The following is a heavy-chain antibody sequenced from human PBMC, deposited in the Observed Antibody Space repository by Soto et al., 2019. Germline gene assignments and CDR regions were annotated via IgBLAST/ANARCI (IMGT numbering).Heavy chain of an antibody. V-gene: IGHV4-59*01. Sequence: PSETLSLTCTVSGGSISSYYWSWIRQPPGKGLEWIGYIYYSGSTNYNPSLKSRVTISVDTSKNQFSLKLSSVTAADTAVYYCARDRGYCSGGSCRPTYEAFDIWDQGTMVTVS. CDR3: ARDRGYCSGGSCRPTYEAFDI. CDR1: GGSISSYY. D-gene: IGHD2-15*01. J-gene: IGHJ3*02. CDR2: IYYSGST.